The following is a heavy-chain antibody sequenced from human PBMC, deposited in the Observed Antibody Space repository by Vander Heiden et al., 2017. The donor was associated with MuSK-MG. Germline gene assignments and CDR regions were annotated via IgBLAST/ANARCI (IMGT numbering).Heavy chain of an antibody. CDR2: IKQDGSEK. CDR1: GFPFRSHW. J-gene: IGHJ3*02. CDR3: ARDRVIVGASHDVFDI. D-gene: IGHD1-26*01. Sequence: EVQLVESGGGLVQPGRSLRLSCADSGFPFRSHWMSWVRQAPGKGLEWVANIKQDGSEKYYVDSVEGRFTISRDNTKNSLYLQMNSLRAEDTAVYYCARDRVIVGASHDVFDIWGQGTMVTVSS. V-gene: IGHV3-7*01.